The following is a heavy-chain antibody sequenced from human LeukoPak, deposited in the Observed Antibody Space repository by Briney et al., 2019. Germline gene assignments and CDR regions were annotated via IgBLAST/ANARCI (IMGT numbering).Heavy chain of an antibody. V-gene: IGHV3-48*03. CDR3: AREWLQLRAFDY. D-gene: IGHD5-24*01. Sequence: GGSLRLSCAASGFTFSSYAMNWVRQAPGKGLEWVSYISSSGSTTYYADSVKGRFTISRDNAKNSLYLQMNSLRAEDTAVYYCAREWLQLRAFDYWGQGTLVTVSS. J-gene: IGHJ4*02. CDR2: ISSSGSTT. CDR1: GFTFSSYA.